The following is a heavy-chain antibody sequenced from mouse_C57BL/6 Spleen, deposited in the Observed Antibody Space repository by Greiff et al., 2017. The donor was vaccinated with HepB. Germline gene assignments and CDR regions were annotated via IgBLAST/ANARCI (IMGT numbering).Heavy chain of an antibody. D-gene: IGHD1-1*01. CDR3: AKGYYENYFDY. Sequence: VQLQQSGAELVKPGASVKLSCTASGFNIKDYYMHWVKQRTEQGLEWIGRIDPEDGETKDAPKFQGKATITADTSSNTAYLQLSSLTSEDTAVYYCAKGYYENYFDYWGQGTTLTVSS. V-gene: IGHV14-2*01. J-gene: IGHJ2*01. CDR2: IDPEDGET. CDR1: GFNIKDYY.